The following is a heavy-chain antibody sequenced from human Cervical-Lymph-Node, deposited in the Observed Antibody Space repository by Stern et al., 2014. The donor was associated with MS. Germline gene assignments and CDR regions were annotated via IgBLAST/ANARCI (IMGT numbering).Heavy chain of an antibody. V-gene: IGHV1-3*01. J-gene: IGHJ4*02. CDR2: IIAGSGDP. CDR3: TRAFYGSQFGY. D-gene: IGHD6-19*01. CDR1: GYTFTSFA. Sequence: MQLVESGAEVKKPGASVKVACEASGYTFTSFAIHWVRQVPGQRLEWLGWIIAGSGDPKYSQKFQDRVTITRDTSANTAYMEMSSLRSEDTAVYYCTRAFYGSQFGYWGQGTLVIVSS.